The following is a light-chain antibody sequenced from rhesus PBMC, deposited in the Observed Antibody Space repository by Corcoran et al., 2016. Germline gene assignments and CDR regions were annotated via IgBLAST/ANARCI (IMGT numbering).Light chain of an antibody. J-gene: IGKJ2*01. CDR1: QGISNW. CDR2: RAS. Sequence: DIQMTQSPSSLSASVGDRVTITCRASQGISNWLDWYQQKPGKAPKLLIYRASNLETGVPSRCSGSGSGTDYTLTISSLQPEDIATNSCQQYNNSPYSFGQGTKVEVK. V-gene: IGKV1-69*01. CDR3: QQYNNSPYS.